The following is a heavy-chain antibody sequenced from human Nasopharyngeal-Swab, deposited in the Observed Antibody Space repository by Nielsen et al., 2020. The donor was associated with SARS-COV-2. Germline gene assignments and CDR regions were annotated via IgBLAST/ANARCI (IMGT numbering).Heavy chain of an antibody. Sequence: ASVKVSCKASGYTFTRYYMHWVRQAPGQGLEWMGRINPNSGGTNYAQKFQGRVTMTRDTSISTAYMELSRLGSDDTAVYYCARLDVEWELGGGGKNYYFDYWGQGTLVTVSS. CDR3: ARLDVEWELGGGGKNYYFDY. CDR1: GYTFTRYY. J-gene: IGHJ4*02. D-gene: IGHD1-26*01. CDR2: INPNSGGT. V-gene: IGHV1-2*06.